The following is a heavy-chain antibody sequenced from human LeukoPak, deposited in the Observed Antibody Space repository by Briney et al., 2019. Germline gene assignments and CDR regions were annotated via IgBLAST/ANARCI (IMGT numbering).Heavy chain of an antibody. Sequence: GASVKVSCKASGYTFTCYYMHWVRQAPGQGLEWMGWINPNSGGTNYAQKFQGRVTMTRDTSISTAYMELSRLRSDDTAVYYCARGAYCSSTSCYVSLGAFDIWGQGTMVTVSS. J-gene: IGHJ3*02. CDR3: ARGAYCSSTSCYVSLGAFDI. V-gene: IGHV1-2*02. CDR2: INPNSGGT. D-gene: IGHD2-2*01. CDR1: GYTFTCYY.